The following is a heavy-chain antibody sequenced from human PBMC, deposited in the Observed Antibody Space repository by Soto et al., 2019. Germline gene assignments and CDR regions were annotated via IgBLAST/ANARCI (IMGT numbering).Heavy chain of an antibody. Sequence: QVQLVQSGAEVKKPGASVKVSCKASGYTFTSYGISWVRQAPGQGLEGMGWISAYNGNTKYAQKLQGRVTMTTDTYTSTADMELRSLRSDATAVYYCAREPNYFDYWGQRNLVTVSS. CDR3: AREPNYFDY. V-gene: IGHV1-18*01. CDR2: ISAYNGNT. CDR1: GYTFTSYG. J-gene: IGHJ4*02.